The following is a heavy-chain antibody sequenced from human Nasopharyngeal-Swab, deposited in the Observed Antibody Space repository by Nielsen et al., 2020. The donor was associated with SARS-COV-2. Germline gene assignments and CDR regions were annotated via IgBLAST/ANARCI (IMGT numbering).Heavy chain of an antibody. Sequence: VRQMRGKGLAWMGIIYPGDSDTRYSPSFQGQVTISADKSISTAYLQWSSLKASDTAMYYCARQCILPFDYWGQGTLVTVSS. D-gene: IGHD2-21*01. CDR3: ARQCILPFDY. J-gene: IGHJ4*02. CDR2: IYPGDSDT. V-gene: IGHV5-51*01.